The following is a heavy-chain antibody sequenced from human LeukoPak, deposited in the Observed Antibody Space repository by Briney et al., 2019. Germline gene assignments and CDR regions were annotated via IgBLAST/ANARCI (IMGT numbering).Heavy chain of an antibody. CDR2: IYYTGTT. Sequence: TSETLSLTCNVSGDSVTGTNYYWGWIRQPPGKGLEWIGTIYYTGTTYYNPSLKSRVTISVDTSKNQFSLKLSSVTAADTAMYYCARHDYRRSFHYDSGGSLRGGDTFDPWGQGTMVTVSS. V-gene: IGHV4-39*01. CDR1: GDSVTGTNYY. J-gene: IGHJ5*02. D-gene: IGHD3-22*01. CDR3: ARHDYRRSFHYDSGGSLRGGDTFDP.